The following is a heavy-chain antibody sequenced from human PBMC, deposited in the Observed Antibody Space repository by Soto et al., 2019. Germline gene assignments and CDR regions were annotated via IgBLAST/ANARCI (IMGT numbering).Heavy chain of an antibody. CDR1: GGSISSGGYY. D-gene: IGHD2-2*01. CDR3: ARHSSTSCYARSCSEYYFDY. Sequence: QVQLQESGPGLVKPSQTLSLTCTVSGGSISSGGYYWSWIRQHPGKGLEWIGYIYYSGSTYYNPSLKSRVTISVDTSKNQFSLKLSSVTAADTAVYYCARHSSTSCYARSCSEYYFDYWGQGTLVTVSS. CDR2: IYYSGST. J-gene: IGHJ4*02. V-gene: IGHV4-31*03.